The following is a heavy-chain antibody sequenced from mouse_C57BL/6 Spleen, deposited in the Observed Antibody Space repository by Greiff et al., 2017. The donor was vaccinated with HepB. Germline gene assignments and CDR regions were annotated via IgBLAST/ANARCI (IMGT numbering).Heavy chain of an antibody. CDR3: ARYPTHYYGSKGYYAMDY. J-gene: IGHJ4*01. D-gene: IGHD1-1*01. V-gene: IGHV7-3*01. Sequence: EVMLVESGGGLVQPGGSLSLSCAASGFTFTDYYMSWVRQPPGKALEWLGFIRNKANGYTTEYSASVKGRFTISRDNSQSILYLQMNALRAEDSATYYCARYPTHYYGSKGYYAMDYWGQGTSVTVSS. CDR1: GFTFTDYY. CDR2: IRNKANGYTT.